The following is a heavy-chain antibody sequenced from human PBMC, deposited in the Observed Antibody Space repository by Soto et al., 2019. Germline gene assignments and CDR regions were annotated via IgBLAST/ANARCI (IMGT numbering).Heavy chain of an antibody. CDR2: ISYDGSNK. V-gene: IGHV3-30*18. CDR1: GFTFSSYG. J-gene: IGHJ6*02. D-gene: IGHD6-19*01. Sequence: GGSLRLSCAASGFTFSSYGMHWVRQAPGKGLEWVAVISYDGSNKYYADSVKGRFTISRDNSKNTLYLQMNSLRAEDTAVYYCAKGAIAVAGSYYYYGMDVWGQGTTVTVSS. CDR3: AKGAIAVAGSYYYYGMDV.